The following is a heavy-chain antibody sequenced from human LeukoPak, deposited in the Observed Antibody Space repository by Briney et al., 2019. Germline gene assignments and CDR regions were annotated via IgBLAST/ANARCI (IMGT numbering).Heavy chain of an antibody. CDR3: ARAGGYCSSTSCVGGFDY. Sequence: GSLRLSCAASGFTFSSYSMNWVRQAPGKGLEWVSYISSSSSTIYYADSVKGRFTISRDNAKNSLYLQMNSLRAEDTAVYYCARAGGYCSSTSCVGGFDYWGQGTLVTVSS. D-gene: IGHD2-2*01. CDR1: GFTFSSYS. V-gene: IGHV3-48*04. J-gene: IGHJ4*02. CDR2: ISSSSSTI.